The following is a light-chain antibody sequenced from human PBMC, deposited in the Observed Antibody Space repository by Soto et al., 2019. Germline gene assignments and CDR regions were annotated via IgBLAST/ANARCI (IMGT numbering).Light chain of an antibody. V-gene: IGKV3-15*01. CDR2: GAS. Sequence: EIVMTQSPATLSVSPGDRATLSCRASQSVSSIAWYQQKPGQPPRLLIYGASRRATNIPARFSGGGSDTEFTLTISTLQSEDFAVYYCQQYGSTEVTFGPGTKVDIK. CDR1: QSVSS. CDR3: QQYGSTEVT. J-gene: IGKJ3*01.